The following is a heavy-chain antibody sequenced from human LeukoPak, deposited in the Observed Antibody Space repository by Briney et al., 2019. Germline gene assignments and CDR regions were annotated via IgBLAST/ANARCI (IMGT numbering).Heavy chain of an antibody. D-gene: IGHD6-13*01. CDR1: GGSIDSSSYY. V-gene: IGHV4-39*07. J-gene: IGHJ6*03. CDR2: IYYSGSA. CDR3: ARGSYSSSWYPFDYYYYMDV. Sequence: SETLSLTCTVSGGSIDSSSYYWGWIRQPPGKGLEWIGSIYYSGSAYYNPSLESRVTISVDTSKNQFSLQLNSVTPEDTALYYCARGSYSSSWYPFDYYYYMDVWGKGTTVTISS.